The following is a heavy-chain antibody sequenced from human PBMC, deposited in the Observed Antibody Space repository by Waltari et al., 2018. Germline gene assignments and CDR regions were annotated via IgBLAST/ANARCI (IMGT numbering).Heavy chain of an antibody. Sequence: DVQLVESGGAFAQPGGSLRLSCVASGFTFSTHAMGWARPAPGKGLEWVSATSPSGDITYYADSVKGRFTMSRDNSRNTLTLQMDSLRAEDTALYHCTKRYCTGARWRCYGLDYWGQGTLVTVSS. J-gene: IGHJ4*02. D-gene: IGHD2-8*02. CDR1: GFTFSTHA. CDR3: TKRYCTGARWRCYGLDY. V-gene: IGHV3-23*04. CDR2: TSPSGDIT.